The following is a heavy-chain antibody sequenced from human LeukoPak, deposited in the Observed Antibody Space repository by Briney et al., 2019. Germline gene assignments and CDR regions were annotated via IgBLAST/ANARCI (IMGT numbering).Heavy chain of an antibody. V-gene: IGHV4-30-2*01. CDR1: GVSISSGGFY. CDR3: ARDLVVRGVTEDNWFDP. J-gene: IGHJ5*02. Sequence: PSETLSLTCTVSGVSISSGGFYWGWIRQPPGKGLEWIGYIYHSGSTYYNPSLKSRVTISVDRSKNQFSLKLSSVTAADTAVYYCARDLVVRGVTEDNWFDPWGQGTLVTVSS. D-gene: IGHD3-10*01. CDR2: IYHSGST.